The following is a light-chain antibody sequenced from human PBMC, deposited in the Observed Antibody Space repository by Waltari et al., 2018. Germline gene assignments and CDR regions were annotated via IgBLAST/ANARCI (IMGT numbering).Light chain of an antibody. Sequence: DIVMTQSPLSLPVTPGEPASISCRSSQSLLHSNGYNYLDWYLQKPGQSPQLLIYLGSNRADGVPDRFSGSGAGTDFTLKISRVEADDVGVYYCMQALQTPNTFGQGTKLEIK. CDR2: LGS. CDR3: MQALQTPNT. V-gene: IGKV2-28*01. J-gene: IGKJ2*01. CDR1: QSLLHSNGYNY.